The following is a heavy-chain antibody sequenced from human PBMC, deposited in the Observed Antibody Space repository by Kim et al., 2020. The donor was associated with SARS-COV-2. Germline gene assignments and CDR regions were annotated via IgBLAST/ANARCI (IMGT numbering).Heavy chain of an antibody. Sequence: SETLSLTCTVSGGSISSYYWSWIRQPPGKGLEWIGYIYYSGSTNYNPSLKSRVTISVDTSKNQFSLKLSSVTAADTAVYYCARDRGIAAAGTLYYYYGM. CDR1: GGSISSYY. J-gene: IGHJ6*01. V-gene: IGHV4-59*01. CDR2: IYYSGST. D-gene: IGHD6-13*01. CDR3: ARDRGIAAAGTLYYYYGM.